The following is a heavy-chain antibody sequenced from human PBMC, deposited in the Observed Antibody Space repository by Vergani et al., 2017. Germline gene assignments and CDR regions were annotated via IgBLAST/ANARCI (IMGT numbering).Heavy chain of an antibody. CDR2: IRSNTDGGTT. Sequence: EVQLVESGGGLVQPGGSLKLSCAASGFTFSGSAMHWVRQASGKGLEWVGRIRSNTDGGTTDYTAPVKGRFTISRDDSKDTLYLQMNSLKTEDTAIYYCTTDSISWGQGTLVTVSS. D-gene: IGHD3-3*02. J-gene: IGHJ5*02. CDR1: GFTFSGSA. V-gene: IGHV3-15*01. CDR3: TTDSIS.